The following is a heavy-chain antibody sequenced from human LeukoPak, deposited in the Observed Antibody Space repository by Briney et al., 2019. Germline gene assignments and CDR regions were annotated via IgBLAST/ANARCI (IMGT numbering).Heavy chain of an antibody. CDR1: GFTFSSYW. CDR2: IKQDGSEK. J-gene: IGHJ5*02. CDR3: ARGYSSSWYGSWFDP. Sequence: GGSLRLSCAASGFTFSSYWMSWVRQAPGKGLEWVANIKQDGSEKYYVDSVKGRFTISRDNAKNSLYLQMNSLRAEDTALYYCARGYSSSWYGSWFDPWGQGTLVTVSS. D-gene: IGHD6-13*01. V-gene: IGHV3-7*03.